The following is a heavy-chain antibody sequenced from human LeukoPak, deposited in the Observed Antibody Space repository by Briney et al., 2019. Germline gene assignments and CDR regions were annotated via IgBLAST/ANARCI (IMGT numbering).Heavy chain of an antibody. V-gene: IGHV3-23*01. CDR2: VSGSGGST. CDR1: GFTFSSYG. Sequence: GGSLTLSCAASGFTFSSYGMSWVRQTPGKGLEWVSTVSGSGGSTYYADSVKGRFTISRDNSKNTLYLQMNSLRAEDTAVYYCAKDRVTVIFWNAFDIWGQGTIVTVSS. D-gene: IGHD2-21*02. CDR3: AKDRVTVIFWNAFDI. J-gene: IGHJ3*02.